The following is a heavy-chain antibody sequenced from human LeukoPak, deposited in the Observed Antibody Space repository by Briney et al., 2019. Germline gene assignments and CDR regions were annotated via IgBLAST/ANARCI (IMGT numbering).Heavy chain of an antibody. CDR1: GFTFSSYG. J-gene: IGHJ3*02. Sequence: GGSLRLSCAASGFTFSSYGMQWVRQAPGKGLEWVAVIWYDGSNKYHADSVTGRFTISRDNSKHTLYLQMNSLRAEDTAVYYCAKDLLEGVAAVDIWGQGTMVTVSS. CDR2: IWYDGSNK. CDR3: AKDLLEGVAAVDI. V-gene: IGHV3-33*06. D-gene: IGHD1-26*01.